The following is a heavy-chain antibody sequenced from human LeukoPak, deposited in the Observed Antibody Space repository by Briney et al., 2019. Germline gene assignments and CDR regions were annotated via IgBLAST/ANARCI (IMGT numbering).Heavy chain of an antibody. CDR3: ARDRDGYIDY. D-gene: IGHD5-24*01. J-gene: IGHJ4*02. Sequence: GGSLRLSCAASGFPFSTYSMTWVRQPPGEGVEYVSVIRNNGDSTHSASSVKGRFTVSRDSSKNTLYLQMNSLRAEDTAVYYCARDRDGYIDYWGQGTLVTVSS. V-gene: IGHV3-64*01. CDR2: IRNNGDST. CDR1: GFPFSTYS.